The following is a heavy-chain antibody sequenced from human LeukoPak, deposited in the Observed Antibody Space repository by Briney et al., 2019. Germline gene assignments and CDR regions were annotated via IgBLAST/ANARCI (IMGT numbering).Heavy chain of an antibody. D-gene: IGHD3-3*01. J-gene: IGHJ4*02. CDR1: GFTFSDYA. CDR3: ARDPGRAGTTEWFYFDY. Sequence: GGSLRLSCAASGFTFSDYAMHWVRQAPGKGLEYVSSISSSGGGTYYANSVKGRFTISRDNSKDTLYLQMGSLRAEDMAVYYCARDPGRAGTTEWFYFDYWGQGTLVTVSS. CDR2: ISSSGGGT. V-gene: IGHV3-64*01.